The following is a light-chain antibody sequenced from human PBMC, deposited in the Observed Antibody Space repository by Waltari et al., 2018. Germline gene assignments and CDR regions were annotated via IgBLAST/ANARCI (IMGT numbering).Light chain of an antibody. J-gene: IGKJ5*01. Sequence: DIVMTQSPLSLSVTPGEPASISCRSSRSLLRNSEYHYLDWYLQKPGHSPQLLIYMGSNRASGVPDRFSGSGSGTDFTLKISRVEAEDVGIYYCMQALQFITFGQGTRLEIK. V-gene: IGKV2-28*01. CDR1: RSLLRNSEYHY. CDR3: MQALQFIT. CDR2: MGS.